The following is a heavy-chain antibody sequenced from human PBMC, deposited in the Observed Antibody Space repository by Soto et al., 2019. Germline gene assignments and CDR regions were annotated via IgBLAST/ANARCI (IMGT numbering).Heavy chain of an antibody. CDR1: GYTFTSYA. V-gene: IGHV1-3*01. J-gene: IGHJ6*02. CDR3: ARDRTYYYGMDV. CDR2: INAGNGNT. Sequence: GASVKVSCKASGYTFTSYAMHWVRQAPGQRLEWMGWINAGNGNTKYSQKFQGRVTITRDTSASTAYMELSSLRSEDTAVYYCARDRTYYYGMDVWGQGTTVTVSS.